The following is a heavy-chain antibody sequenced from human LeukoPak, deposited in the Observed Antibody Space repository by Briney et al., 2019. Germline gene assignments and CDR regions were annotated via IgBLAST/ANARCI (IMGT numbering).Heavy chain of an antibody. D-gene: IGHD2-15*01. CDR2: ISYDGSNK. J-gene: IGHJ6*03. CDR3: ARVGGILPYTNYYMDV. CDR1: GFTFSSYA. Sequence: GGSLRLSCAASGFTFSSYAMHWVRQAPGKGLEWVAVISYDGSNKYYADSVKGRFTISRDNSKNTLYLQMNSLRAEDTAVYYCARVGGILPYTNYYMDVWGKGTTVTVSS. V-gene: IGHV3-30*04.